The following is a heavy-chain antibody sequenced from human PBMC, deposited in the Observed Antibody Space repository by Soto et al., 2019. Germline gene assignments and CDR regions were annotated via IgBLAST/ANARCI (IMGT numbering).Heavy chain of an antibody. V-gene: IGHV1-46*01. CDR2: INPSGGST. D-gene: IGHD6-13*01. CDR3: ASPTEGMNSSSWYNYYYGMDV. J-gene: IGHJ6*02. CDR1: GYTFTSYY. Sequence: AASVKVSCKASGYTFTSYYMHWVRQAPGQGLEWMGIINPSGGSTSYAQKFQGRVTMTRDTSTSTVYMELSSLRSEDTAVYYCASPTEGMNSSSWYNYYYGMDVWGQGTTVTVSS.